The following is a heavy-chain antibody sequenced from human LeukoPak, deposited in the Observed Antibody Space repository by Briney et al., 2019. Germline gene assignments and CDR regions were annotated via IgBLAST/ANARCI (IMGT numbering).Heavy chain of an antibody. V-gene: IGHV4-59*01. CDR2: IYYSGST. D-gene: IGHD3-22*01. CDR3: ARLYYYDSLGDAFDI. CDR1: GGSISSYY. Sequence: SETLSLTCTVSGGSISSYYWSWIRQPPGKGLEWIRYIYYSGSTNYNPSLKSRVTISVDTSKNQFSLKLSSVTAADTAVYYCARLYYYDSLGDAFDIWGQGTMVTVSS. J-gene: IGHJ3*02.